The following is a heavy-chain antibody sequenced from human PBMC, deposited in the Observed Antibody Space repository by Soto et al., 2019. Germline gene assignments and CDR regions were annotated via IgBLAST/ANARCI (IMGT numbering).Heavy chain of an antibody. Sequence: GGSLRLSCAASGFTFSNAWMNWVRQAPGKGLEWVGRIKSKTDGGTTDCAAPVKGRFTISRDDSKNTLYLQMNSLKTEDTAVYYCTVDLVYYYYGMDVWGQGTTVTVSS. D-gene: IGHD2-8*02. J-gene: IGHJ6*02. CDR2: IKSKTDGGTT. CDR3: TVDLVYYYYGMDV. V-gene: IGHV3-15*07. CDR1: GFTFSNAW.